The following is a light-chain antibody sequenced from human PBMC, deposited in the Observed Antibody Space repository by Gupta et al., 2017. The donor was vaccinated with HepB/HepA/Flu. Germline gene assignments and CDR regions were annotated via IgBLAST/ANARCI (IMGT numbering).Light chain of an antibody. J-gene: IGLJ1*01. CDR1: NEYNTYD. CDR3: ETWNRDTRL. V-gene: IGLV4-60*03. CDR2: VEGSGNY. Sequence: QPVLTQSSSASASLGSSVKITCTLNNEYNTYDIAWHQQQPGKAPRFLMKVEGSGNYNKGRGVPDRCSGSSAAAARSITISSLQAEDDSYYYSETWNRDTRLFGPGTRLTVL.